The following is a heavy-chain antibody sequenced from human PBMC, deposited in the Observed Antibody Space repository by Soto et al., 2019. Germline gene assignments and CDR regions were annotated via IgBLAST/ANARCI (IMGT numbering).Heavy chain of an antibody. J-gene: IGHJ4*02. CDR1: GGSISSYY. V-gene: IGHV4-59*01. CDR3: ARGVGGYSYALFDY. D-gene: IGHD5-18*01. CDR2: IYYSGST. Sequence: SETLSLTCTVSGGSISSYYWSWIRQPPGKGLEWIGYIYYSGSTNYNPSLKSRVTISVDTSKNQFSLKLSSVTAADTAVYYCARGVGGYSYALFDYWGQGTLVTVSS.